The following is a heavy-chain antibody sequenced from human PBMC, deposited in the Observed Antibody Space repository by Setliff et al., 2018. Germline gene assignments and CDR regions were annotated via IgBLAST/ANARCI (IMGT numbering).Heavy chain of an antibody. CDR2: IKQDESEK. CDR1: GFTFTNYW. V-gene: IGHV3-7*01. D-gene: IGHD6-19*01. J-gene: IGHJ4*02. Sequence: GGSLRLSCAASGFTFTNYWINWVRQAPGKGLEWVANIKQDESEKHYVGSVKGRSTISRDNARNSVYLQMNSLRAEDAAVYYCATSDWYAAFDHWGQGTLVTVSS. CDR3: ATSDWYAAFDH.